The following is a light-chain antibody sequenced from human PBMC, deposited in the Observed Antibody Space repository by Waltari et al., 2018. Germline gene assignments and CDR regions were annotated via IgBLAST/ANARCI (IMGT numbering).Light chain of an antibody. CDR2: GSD. J-gene: IGLJ3*02. CDR1: NSNIGSNT. V-gene: IGLV1-44*01. Sequence: QSVPTQPPSASGTPGQRVTIPCSGSNSNIGSNTVNWYQQLPGTAPKRLIYGSDKRPSGVPDRFSGSKSDNSASLAISGLQSEDEADYFCASWDDSLNGWVFGGGTKLTVL. CDR3: ASWDDSLNGWV.